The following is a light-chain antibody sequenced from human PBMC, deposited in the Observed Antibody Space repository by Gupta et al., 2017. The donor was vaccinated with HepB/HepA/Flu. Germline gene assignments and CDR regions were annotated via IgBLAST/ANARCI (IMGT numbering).Light chain of an antibody. CDR3: SSHAFNDNLV. CDR2: EVI. CDR1: SSDVGGYDF. Sequence: SALTQPPSASGSPGQSVTISCSGTSSDVGGYDFVSWYQQHPGKAHKLIIYEVIQRPTGVPDSFAGSKSGNTASLTVSGRKAEAEANYYGSSHAFNDNLVFGGGTKPTVL. V-gene: IGLV2-8*01. J-gene: IGLJ2*01.